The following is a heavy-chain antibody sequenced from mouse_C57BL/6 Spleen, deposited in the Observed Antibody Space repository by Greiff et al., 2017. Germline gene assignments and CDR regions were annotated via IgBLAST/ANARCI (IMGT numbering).Heavy chain of an antibody. V-gene: IGHV1-15*01. CDR1: GYTFTDYE. CDR2: IDPATGGT. D-gene: IGHD2-3*01. CDR3: TRSTYDGYYDTMDY. J-gene: IGHJ4*01. Sequence: VQLQQSGAELVRPGASVTLSCKASGYTFTDYEMHWVKQTPVHGLEWIGAIDPATGGTAYNQKFKGKAILTADKSSSRAYMELRSLTSEDSAVYYCTRSTYDGYYDTMDYWGQGTSVTVSS.